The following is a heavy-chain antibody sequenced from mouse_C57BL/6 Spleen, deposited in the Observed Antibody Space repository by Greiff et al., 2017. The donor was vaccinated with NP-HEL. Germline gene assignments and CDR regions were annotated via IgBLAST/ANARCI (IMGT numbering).Heavy chain of an antibody. J-gene: IGHJ4*01. V-gene: IGHV1-22*01. Sequence: VQLQQSGPELVKPGASVKMSCKASGYTFTDYNMHWVKQSHGKSLEWIGYINPNNGGTSYNQKFKGKATLTVNKSSSTAYMELRSLTSEESAFYYCARDYYDYPYYAMDYWGQGTSVTVSS. CDR1: GYTFTDYN. D-gene: IGHD2-4*01. CDR2: INPNNGGT. CDR3: ARDYYDYPYYAMDY.